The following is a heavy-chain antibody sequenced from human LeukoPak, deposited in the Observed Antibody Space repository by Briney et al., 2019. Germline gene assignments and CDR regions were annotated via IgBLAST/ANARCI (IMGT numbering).Heavy chain of an antibody. D-gene: IGHD1-26*01. J-gene: IGHJ4*02. CDR2: IRYDGSNK. Sequence: PGGSLRLSCAASGFTFSSYGMHWVRQAPGKGLEWVAFIRYDGSNKYYADSVKDRFTISRDNSRNTLYLQMSSLRAEDTAVYYCAKPTSGDGSFLIDYGGQGTLVTVSS. V-gene: IGHV3-30*02. CDR3: AKPTSGDGSFLIDY. CDR1: GFTFSSYG.